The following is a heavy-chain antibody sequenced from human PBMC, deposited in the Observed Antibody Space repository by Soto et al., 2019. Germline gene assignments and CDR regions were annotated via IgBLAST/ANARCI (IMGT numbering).Heavy chain of an antibody. CDR2: ISAYNGNT. J-gene: IGHJ4*02. Sequence: QVPLVQSGAEVKKPGASVKVSCKASGYTFPGYGISWVRQAPGQGLEWMGWISAYNGNTNYAQKLQGRVTMTTDTSTSAAYIELRSLRSDDTAVYYCANIAVAGTTDGYWGQGTLVTVSS. D-gene: IGHD6-19*01. CDR1: GYTFPGYG. CDR3: ANIAVAGTTDGY. V-gene: IGHV1-18*01.